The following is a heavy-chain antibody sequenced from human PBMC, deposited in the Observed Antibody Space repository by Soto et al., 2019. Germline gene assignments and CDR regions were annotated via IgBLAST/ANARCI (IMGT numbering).Heavy chain of an antibody. V-gene: IGHV4-34*01. CDR1: GGSFSGYY. CDR2: INHSGST. CDR3: ARGKYYYGSGSYYIHYYGMDV. D-gene: IGHD3-10*01. J-gene: IGHJ6*02. Sequence: PSETLSLTCAVYGGSFSGYYWSWIRQPPGKGLEWIGEINHSGSTSYNPSLKSRVTISVDTSKNQFSLKLSSVTAADTAVYYCARGKYYYGSGSYYIHYYGMDVWGQGTTVTVSS.